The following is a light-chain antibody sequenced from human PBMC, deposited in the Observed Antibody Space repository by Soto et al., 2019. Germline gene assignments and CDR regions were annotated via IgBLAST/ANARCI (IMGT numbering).Light chain of an antibody. CDR2: DVS. Sequence: QSVLTQPASVSGSPGQSITISCTGTSSDVGGYDYVSWYQQHPGKAPKLMIYDVSNRPSGVSNRFSGSKSGNTASLTISGLQAEDEADYYCISYTSSNTLVVFGGGTQLTVL. CDR1: SSDVGGYDY. J-gene: IGLJ2*01. CDR3: ISYTSSNTLVV. V-gene: IGLV2-14*03.